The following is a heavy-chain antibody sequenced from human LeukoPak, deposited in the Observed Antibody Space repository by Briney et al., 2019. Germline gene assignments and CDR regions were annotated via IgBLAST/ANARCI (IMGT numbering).Heavy chain of an antibody. D-gene: IGHD2-2*01. Sequence: PSETLSLTCTVSGGSISNYYWNWIRQPPGKGLEWIGYVSYSGSTNYNPSLKSRVTISLYTSKNQFSLILNSVTAADTAVYYCARSPKYQLLSGWFDPWGQGTLVTVSS. CDR3: ARSPKYQLLSGWFDP. CDR1: GGSISNYY. V-gene: IGHV4-59*01. J-gene: IGHJ5*02. CDR2: VSYSGST.